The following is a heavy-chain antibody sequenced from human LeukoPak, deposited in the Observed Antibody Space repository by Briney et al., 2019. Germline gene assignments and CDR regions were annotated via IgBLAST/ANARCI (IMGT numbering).Heavy chain of an antibody. CDR2: ISSSSSYI. D-gene: IGHD6-19*01. CDR3: ARESSGWPPGYFDY. Sequence: GGSLRLSCAASGFTFSSYSMNWVRQAPGKGLEWVSSISSSSSYIYYADSVKGRFTISRDNAKNSLYLQMNSLRAEDTAVYYCARESSGWPPGYFDYWGQGTLVTVSS. CDR1: GFTFSSYS. V-gene: IGHV3-21*01. J-gene: IGHJ4*02.